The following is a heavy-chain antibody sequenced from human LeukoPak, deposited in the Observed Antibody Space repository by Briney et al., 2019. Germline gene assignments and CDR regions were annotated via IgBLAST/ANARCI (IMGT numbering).Heavy chain of an antibody. CDR1: GYTFTSCG. CDR2: ISAYNGNT. CDR3: ARVTASGGYGNPQRHQLHHDY. J-gene: IGHJ4*02. V-gene: IGHV1-18*01. Sequence: GASVKVSCKASGYTFTSCGISWVRQAPGQGLGWMGWISAYNGNTNNAQKLQGRVTMTTDTSTSTAYMELRSLRSDDTAVSYCARVTASGGYGNPQRHQLHHDYWGQGTLVTVSS. D-gene: IGHD5-12*01.